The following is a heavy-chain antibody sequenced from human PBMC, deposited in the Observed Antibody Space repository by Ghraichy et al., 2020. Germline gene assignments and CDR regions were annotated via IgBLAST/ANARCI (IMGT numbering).Heavy chain of an antibody. CDR3: ARGVDSSSEFDY. CDR1: GGSFSGYY. D-gene: IGHD6-6*01. J-gene: IGHJ4*02. Sequence: SETPSLTCAVYGGSFSGYYWSWIRQPPGKGLEWIGEINHSGSTNYNPSLKSRVTISVDTSKNQFSLKLSSVTAADTAVYYCARGVDSSSEFDYWGQGTLVTVSS. CDR2: INHSGST. V-gene: IGHV4-34*01.